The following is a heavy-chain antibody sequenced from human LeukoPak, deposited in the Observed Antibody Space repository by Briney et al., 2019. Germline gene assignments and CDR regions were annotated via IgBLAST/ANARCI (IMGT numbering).Heavy chain of an antibody. CDR2: ISAFNGNT. V-gene: IGHV1-18*01. D-gene: IGHD3-9*01. CDR1: GYTFTSYG. CDR3: ARDLSRTSYEILTGYYRPSPGGTKTDY. Sequence: GASVKVSCKASGYTFTSYGISWVRQAPGQGLEWMGWISAFNGNTKYAQNLQGRVTMTTDTSTSTAYMQLRSLRSDDTAVYYCARDLSRTSYEILTGYYRPSPGGTKTDYWGQGTLVTVSS. J-gene: IGHJ4*02.